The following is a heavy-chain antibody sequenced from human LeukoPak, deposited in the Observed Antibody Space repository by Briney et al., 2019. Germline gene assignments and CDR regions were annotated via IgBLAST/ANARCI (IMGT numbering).Heavy chain of an antibody. CDR1: GYSISSGYY. V-gene: IGHV4-38-2*02. D-gene: IGHD6-13*01. CDR2: IYHSGST. J-gene: IGHJ4*02. Sequence: SETLSLTCTVSGYSISSGYYWGWIRQPPGKGLEWIGSIYHSGSTYYNPSLKSRVTISVDTSKNQFSLKLSSVTAADTAVYYCAKQQPSLDYWGQGALVTVSS. CDR3: AKQQPSLDY.